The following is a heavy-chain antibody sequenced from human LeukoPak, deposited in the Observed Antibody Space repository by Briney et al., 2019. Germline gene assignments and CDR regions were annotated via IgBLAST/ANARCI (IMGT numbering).Heavy chain of an antibody. CDR1: GGSISSYY. CDR2: IYYSGST. V-gene: IGHV4-59*01. D-gene: IGHD6-13*01. CDR3: ARDSGGSNDY. J-gene: IGHJ4*02. Sequence: SETLSLTCTVSGGSISSYYWSWLRQPPGKGLEWIGYIYYSGSTNYNPSLKSRVTISVDTSKNQFSLKLSSVTAADTAVYYCARDSGGSNDYWGQGTLVTVSS.